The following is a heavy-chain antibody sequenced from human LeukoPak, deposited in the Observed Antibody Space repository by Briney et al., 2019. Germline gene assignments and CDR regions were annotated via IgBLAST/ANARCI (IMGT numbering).Heavy chain of an antibody. J-gene: IGHJ4*02. CDR3: PREINNLGYCSSTSCYHDY. V-gene: IGHV4-4*07. CDR1: GGSISSDY. Sequence: SETLSLTCTVSGGSISSDYWSWIRQPAGKGLEWIGRIYASGSTNYNPSLKSRVTMSVDTSTNQFSLKLTSVTAADTAVYYCPREINNLGYCSSTSCYHDYWGQGTLVTVSS. D-gene: IGHD2-2*01. CDR2: IYASGST.